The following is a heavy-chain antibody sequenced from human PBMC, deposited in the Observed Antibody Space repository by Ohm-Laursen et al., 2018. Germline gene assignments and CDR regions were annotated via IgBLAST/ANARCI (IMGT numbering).Heavy chain of an antibody. J-gene: IGHJ4*02. Sequence: SLRLSCSASGFTFDDYAMHWVRQAPGKGLEWVSGISWNSGSIGYADSVKGRFTISRDNAKNSLYLQMNSLRAEDTALYYCAKDSSGSAFDYWGQGTLVTVSS. CDR2: ISWNSGSI. D-gene: IGHD3-22*01. CDR3: AKDSSGSAFDY. V-gene: IGHV3-9*01. CDR1: GFTFDDYA.